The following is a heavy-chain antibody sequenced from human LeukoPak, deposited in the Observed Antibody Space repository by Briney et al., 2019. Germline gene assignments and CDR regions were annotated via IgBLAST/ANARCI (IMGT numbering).Heavy chain of an antibody. J-gene: IGHJ4*02. CDR3: ARLSGYDWESSYDY. V-gene: IGHV4-39*07. D-gene: IGHD5-12*01. Sequence: SETLSLTCTVSGGSIPISTYYWGWVRQPPGKGLEWIGSIYYSGTTKYNPSLKSRVTISVDTSKKQFSLKLSSVTAADTAVYYCARLSGYDWESSYDYWGQGTLVTVSS. CDR2: IYYSGTT. CDR1: GGSIPISTYY.